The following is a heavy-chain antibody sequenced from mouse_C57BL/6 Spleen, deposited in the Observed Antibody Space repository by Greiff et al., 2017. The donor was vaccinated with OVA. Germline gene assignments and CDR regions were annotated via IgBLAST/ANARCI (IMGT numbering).Heavy chain of an antibody. D-gene: IGHD4-1*01. CDR1: GFTFSSYA. CDR3: TRDLGLLFDY. V-gene: IGHV5-9-1*02. J-gene: IGHJ2*01. Sequence: DVMLVESGEGLVKPGGSLKLSCAASGFTFSSYAMSWVRQTPEKRLEWVAYISSGGDYIYYADTVKGRFTISRDNARNTLYLQMSSLKSEDTAMYYCTRDLGLLFDYWGQGTTLTVSS. CDR2: ISSGGDYI.